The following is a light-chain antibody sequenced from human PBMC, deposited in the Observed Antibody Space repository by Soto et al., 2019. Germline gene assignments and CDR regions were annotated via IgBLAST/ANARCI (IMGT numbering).Light chain of an antibody. CDR2: EVS. J-gene: IGKJ1*01. V-gene: IGKV1-5*03. CDR3: QQYSSYSEA. CDR1: QTISSW. Sequence: DIQMTQSPSTLSGSVGDRFTITCRASQTISSWLAWYQQKPGKAPKLLIYEVSSLKSGVPSRFSASGSGTEFTLTISSLQPEDFATYYCQQYSSYSEAFGQGTQVDI.